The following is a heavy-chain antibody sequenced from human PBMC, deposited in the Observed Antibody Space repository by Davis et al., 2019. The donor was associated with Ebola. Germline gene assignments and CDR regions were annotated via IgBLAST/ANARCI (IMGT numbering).Heavy chain of an antibody. Sequence: SVKVSCKASGGTFSSYAISWVRQAPGQGLEWMGGIIPIFGTANYAQKFQGRVTITADKSTSTAYMELSSLRSEDTAVYYCARGGSKRVLSGYDSNYYYYGMDVWGQGATVTVSS. V-gene: IGHV1-69*06. CDR2: IIPIFGTA. CDR3: ARGGSKRVLSGYDSNYYYYGMDV. D-gene: IGHD5-12*01. CDR1: GGTFSSYA. J-gene: IGHJ6*02.